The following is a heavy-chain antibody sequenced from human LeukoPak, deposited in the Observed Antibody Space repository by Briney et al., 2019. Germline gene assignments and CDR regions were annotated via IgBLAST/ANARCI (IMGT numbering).Heavy chain of an antibody. J-gene: IGHJ3*02. D-gene: IGHD3-10*01. CDR1: GFTFSSYS. CDR2: ISGSGST. CDR3: AKVANRGWGDAFDI. Sequence: GGSLRLSCAASGFTFSSYSMNWVRQAPGKGLEWVSSISGSGSTYYADSVKGRFTISRDNSKNTLYLQMNSLRAEDAAVYYCAKVANRGWGDAFDIWGQGTMVTVSS. V-gene: IGHV3-23*01.